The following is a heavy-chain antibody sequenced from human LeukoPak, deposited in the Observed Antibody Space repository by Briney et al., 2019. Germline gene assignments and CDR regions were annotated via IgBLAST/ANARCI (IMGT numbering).Heavy chain of an antibody. CDR2: ITWNGGGT. V-gene: IGHV3-43*01. J-gene: IGHJ4*02. CDR1: GFSFDEYS. Sequence: QPGGSLRLSCAASGFSFDEYSMHWVRQAPGKGLEWVSLITWNGGGTSYADSVKGRFTISRDNKKSSLFLQMHSLRAEDTAFYFCVKDGLQYCTSTSCYEFQSWGQGTLVTVSS. D-gene: IGHD2-2*01. CDR3: VKDGLQYCTSTSCYEFQS.